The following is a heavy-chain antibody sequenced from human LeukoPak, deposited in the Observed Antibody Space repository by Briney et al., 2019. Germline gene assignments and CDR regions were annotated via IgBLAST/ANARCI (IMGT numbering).Heavy chain of an antibody. D-gene: IGHD1-26*01. J-gene: IGHJ5*02. CDR1: GGSVSGYY. V-gene: IGHV4-4*09. CDR3: TKREGPMSGSYDYFDP. CDR2: IHSNGYT. Sequence: SETLSLTCTVSGGSVSGYYWSWIRQPPGQGLEWIAYIHSNGYTNYNPSLKSRVTISVDTSKNQFSLKVTSVTAADTAMYYCTKREGPMSGSYDYFDPWGQGTLVTVS.